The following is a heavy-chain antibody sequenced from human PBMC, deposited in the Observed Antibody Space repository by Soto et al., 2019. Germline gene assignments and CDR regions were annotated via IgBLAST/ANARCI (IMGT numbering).Heavy chain of an antibody. J-gene: IGHJ4*02. V-gene: IGHV6-1*01. D-gene: IGHD4-17*01. CDR3: ARGNYGFNS. CDR2: TYYRSKWSN. CDR1: GDSVSSNSAA. Sequence: SQTLSLTCAISGDSVSSNSAAWSCIRQSPSRGLEWLGRTYYRSKWSNDYAISVKSRITINPDTSKNQFSLHLNSVTPEDTAIYYCARGNYGFNSWGQGTLVTVSS.